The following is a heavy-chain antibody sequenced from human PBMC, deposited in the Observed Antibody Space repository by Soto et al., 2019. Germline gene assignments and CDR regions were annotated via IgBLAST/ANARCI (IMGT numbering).Heavy chain of an antibody. D-gene: IGHD4-17*01. J-gene: IGHJ4*02. Sequence: PGGSLRLSCAASGFTFSSYSMNWVRQAPGKGLEWVSSISSSSSYIYYADSVKGRFTISRDNAKNSLYLQMNSPRAEDTAVYYWAREAQSYGAYVFDGNYFDYWGKGTLVTVPS. CDR2: ISSSSSYI. CDR1: GFTFSSYS. V-gene: IGHV3-21*01. CDR3: AREAQSYGAYVFDGNYFDY.